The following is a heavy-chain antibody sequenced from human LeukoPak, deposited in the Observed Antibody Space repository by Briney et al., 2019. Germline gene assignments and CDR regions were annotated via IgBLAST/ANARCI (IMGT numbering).Heavy chain of an antibody. Sequence: SETLSLLCTVSGDSISSGSYYWSSIRQPAGRGLEWIRRHYISGSTNYNPSLKSRVTISVDTSKNQFSLKLSSVTAADTAVYYCARASGYSSGWYWFDPWGQGTLVSVSS. J-gene: IGHJ5*02. V-gene: IGHV4-61*02. CDR1: GDSISSGSYY. CDR2: HYISGST. CDR3: ARASGYSSGWYWFDP. D-gene: IGHD6-19*01.